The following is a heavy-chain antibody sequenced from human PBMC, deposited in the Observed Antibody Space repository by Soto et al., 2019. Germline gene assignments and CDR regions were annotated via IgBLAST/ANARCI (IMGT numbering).Heavy chain of an antibody. CDR2: IFHTGGT. CDR3: ARVFSSGSGWMYYFDF. D-gene: IGHD3-16*01. J-gene: IGHJ4*02. Sequence: QVQLQESGPGLVKSSETLSLTCTVSSDSISGENWWSWVRQPPGMGLEWIGEIFHTGGTNYNPSLRSRVTMEVDKSKSQFSLKLISATAADTAVYYCARVFSSGSGWMYYFDFWCQGTLVFVSS. V-gene: IGHV4-4*02. CDR1: SDSISGENW.